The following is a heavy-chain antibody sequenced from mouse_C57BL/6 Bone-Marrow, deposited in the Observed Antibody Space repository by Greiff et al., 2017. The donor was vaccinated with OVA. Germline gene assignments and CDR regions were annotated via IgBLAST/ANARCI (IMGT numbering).Heavy chain of an antibody. Sequence: VQLQQPGAELVKPGASVKMSCKASGYTFTSYWITWVKQRPGQGLEWIGDIYPGSGSTNYNEKFKSKATLTVDTSSSTAYMQLSSLTSEDSAVDYCARGGVYYGYDETWFAYWGQGTLVTVSA. D-gene: IGHD2-2*01. CDR2: IYPGSGST. CDR1: GYTFTSYW. CDR3: ARGGVYYGYDETWFAY. V-gene: IGHV1-55*01. J-gene: IGHJ3*01.